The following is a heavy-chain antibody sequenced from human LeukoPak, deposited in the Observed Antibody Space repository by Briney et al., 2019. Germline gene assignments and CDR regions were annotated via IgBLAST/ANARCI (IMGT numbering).Heavy chain of an antibody. CDR3: VRVHYSSGWYLFDY. CDR2: INSDGSST. D-gene: IGHD6-19*01. CDR1: GFTFSSYW. V-gene: IGHV3-74*01. J-gene: IGHJ4*02. Sequence: GGSLRLSCAASGFTFSSYWMHWVRQAPGKGLVWVSRINSDGSSTSYADSVKGRFTISRDNAKNTLYLQMNSLRAEDTAVYHCVRVHYSSGWYLFDYWGQGTLVTVSS.